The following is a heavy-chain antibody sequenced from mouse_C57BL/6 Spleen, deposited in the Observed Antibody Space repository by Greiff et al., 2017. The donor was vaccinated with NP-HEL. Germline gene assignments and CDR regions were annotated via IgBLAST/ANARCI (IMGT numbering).Heavy chain of an antibody. V-gene: IGHV1-64*01. CDR3: ARADGSTVVADWYFEV. CDR2: IHPNSGST. Sequence: VQLQQPGAELVKPGASVKLSCKASGYTFTSYWMHWVKQRPGQGLEWIGMIHPNSGSTNYNEKFKSKATLTVDKSSSTAYMQLSSLTSEDSAVYYCARADGSTVVADWYFEVWGTGTTVTVSS. D-gene: IGHD1-1*01. J-gene: IGHJ1*03. CDR1: GYTFTSYW.